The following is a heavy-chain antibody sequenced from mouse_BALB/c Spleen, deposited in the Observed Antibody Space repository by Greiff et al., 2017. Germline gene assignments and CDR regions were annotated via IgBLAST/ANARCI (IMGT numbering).Heavy chain of an antibody. J-gene: IGHJ4*01. CDR1: GFTFSDYG. V-gene: IGHV5-15*02. CDR2: ISNLAYSI. CDR3: ARAYSTGAMDY. Sequence: EVQVVESGGGLVQPGGSRKLSCAASGFTFSDYGMAWVRQAPGKGPEWVAFISNLAYSIYYADTVTGRFTISRENAKNTLYLEMSSLRAEDTAMYYCARAYSTGAMDYWGQGTSVTVSA. D-gene: IGHD1-1*01.